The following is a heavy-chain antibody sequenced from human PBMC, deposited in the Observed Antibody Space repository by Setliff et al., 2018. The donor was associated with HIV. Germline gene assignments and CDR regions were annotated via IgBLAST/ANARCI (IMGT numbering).Heavy chain of an antibody. CDR2: IIPMFGTP. CDR1: GGTFSNYA. D-gene: IGHD3-16*01. J-gene: IGHJ4*02. CDR3: ARSDYAWGSSPDKLDY. V-gene: IGHV1-69*13. Sequence: SVKVSCKASGGTFSNYAVSWVRQAPGQGLEWMGGIIPMFGTPNYAQKFQGRVTITADESTSTAYMELSSLTSEDTAVYYCARSDYAWGSSPDKLDYWGQGTLVTVSS.